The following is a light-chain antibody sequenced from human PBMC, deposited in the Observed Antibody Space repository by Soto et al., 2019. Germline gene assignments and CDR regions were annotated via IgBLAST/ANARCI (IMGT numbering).Light chain of an antibody. V-gene: IGKV3-20*01. CDR3: QQYGSSRT. CDR2: GAS. CDR1: QSVSSSY. J-gene: IGKJ1*01. Sequence: EIVLTQSPGTLSLAPGERATLSCRASQSVSSSYLAWYQQNPGQAPRLLIYGASSRATGIPDRVSGSGSGTDFTLTISRLEPEDFAVYYWQQYGSSRTFGQGTQVESK.